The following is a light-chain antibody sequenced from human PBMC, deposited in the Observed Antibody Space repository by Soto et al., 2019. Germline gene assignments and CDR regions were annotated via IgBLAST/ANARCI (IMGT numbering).Light chain of an antibody. V-gene: IGLV2-8*01. CDR1: SSDVGGYNY. J-gene: IGLJ2*01. CDR3: SSYAGSDSVL. Sequence: QSALTQPPSVSGSPGQSLTISCTGTSSDVGGYNYVSWYHHHPGKAPKLITYEVFKRPSGVPDRFSGSKSGNTASLTVSGLQAEDEADYYCSSYAGSDSVLVGGGTKVTVL. CDR2: EVF.